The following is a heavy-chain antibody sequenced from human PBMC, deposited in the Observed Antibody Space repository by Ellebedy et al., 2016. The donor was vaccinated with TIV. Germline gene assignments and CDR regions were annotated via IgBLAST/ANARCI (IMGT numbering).Heavy chain of an antibody. V-gene: IGHV3-11*01. Sequence: GGSLRLXXSASGFTFSGYPMSWIRQTQGKRMESVAYIDNRGRPLWYADSVKGRFTISRDDARNALYLQMNSLRAEDTAIYYCARDPDTASKVDYWGQGALVTVS. CDR3: ARDPDTASKVDY. D-gene: IGHD2-2*02. CDR1: GFTFSGYP. J-gene: IGHJ4*02. CDR2: IDNRGRPL.